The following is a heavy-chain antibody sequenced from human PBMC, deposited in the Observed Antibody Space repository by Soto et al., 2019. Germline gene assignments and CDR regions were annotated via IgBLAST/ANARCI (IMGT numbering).Heavy chain of an antibody. CDR2: FDPEDGET. V-gene: IGHV1-24*01. CDR1: GYTLTELS. Sequence: ASVKVSCKVSGYTLTELSMHWVRQAPGKRLEWMGGFDPEDGETIYAQKFQGRVTMTEDTSTDTAYMELSSLRSEDTAVYYCATREYGDYAPHFDYWGQGTLVTVSS. CDR3: ATREYGDYAPHFDY. D-gene: IGHD4-17*01. J-gene: IGHJ4*02.